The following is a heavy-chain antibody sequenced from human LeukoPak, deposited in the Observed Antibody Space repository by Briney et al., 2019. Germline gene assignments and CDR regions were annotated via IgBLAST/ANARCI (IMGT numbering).Heavy chain of an antibody. CDR3: ARVRTVTTPHYFDY. CDR1: GGSFSGYY. Sequence: PSETLSLTCAVYGGSFSGYYWSWMRQPPGKGLEWIGEINHSGSTNYNPSLKSRVTISVDTSKNQFSLKLSSVTAADTAVYYCARVRTVTTPHYFDYWGQGTLVTVSS. D-gene: IGHD4-17*01. J-gene: IGHJ4*02. CDR2: INHSGST. V-gene: IGHV4-34*01.